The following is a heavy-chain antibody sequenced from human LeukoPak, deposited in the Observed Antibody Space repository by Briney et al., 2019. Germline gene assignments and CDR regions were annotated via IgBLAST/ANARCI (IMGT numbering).Heavy chain of an antibody. CDR3: ARGTRITMIVVVISD. D-gene: IGHD3-22*01. J-gene: IGHJ4*02. Sequence: ASVKVSCKASGYTFTSYGISWVRQAPGQGLEWMGWISAYNGNTNYAQKLQGRVTMTTDTSTSTAYMELRSLRSDDTAVYYCARGTRITMIVVVISDWGQGTLVTVSS. CDR2: ISAYNGNT. CDR1: GYTFTSYG. V-gene: IGHV1-18*01.